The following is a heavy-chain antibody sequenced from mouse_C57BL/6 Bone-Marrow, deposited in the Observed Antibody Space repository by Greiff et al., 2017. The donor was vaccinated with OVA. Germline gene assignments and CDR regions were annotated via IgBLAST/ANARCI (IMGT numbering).Heavy chain of an antibody. CDR2: IYPGSGNT. V-gene: IGHV1-76*01. CDR1: GYTFTDYY. CDR3: ATGIDY. Sequence: VQLQQSGAELVRPGASVKLSCKASGYTFTDYYINWVKQRPGQGLEWIARIYPGSGNTYYNEKFKGKATLTAEKSSSTAYMQLSSLTSEDSAVYFCATGIDYWGQGTTLTVSS. J-gene: IGHJ2*01. D-gene: IGHD4-1*01.